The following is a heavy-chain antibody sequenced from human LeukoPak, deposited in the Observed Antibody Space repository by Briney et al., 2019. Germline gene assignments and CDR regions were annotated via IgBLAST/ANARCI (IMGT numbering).Heavy chain of an antibody. J-gene: IGHJ4*02. CDR1: GGSFSGYY. CDR2: IYYSGST. CDR3: ARISDDYYDSSGYFDY. V-gene: IGHV4-59*01. Sequence: PSETLSLTCAVYGGSFSGYYWSWIRQPPGKGLEWIGYIYYSGSTNYNPSLKSRVTISVDTSKNQFSLKLSSVTAADTAVYYCARISDDYYDSSGYFDYWGQGTLVTVSS. D-gene: IGHD3-22*01.